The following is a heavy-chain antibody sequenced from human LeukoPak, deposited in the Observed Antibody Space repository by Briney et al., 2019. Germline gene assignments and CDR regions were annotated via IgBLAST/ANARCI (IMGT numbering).Heavy chain of an antibody. CDR3: ARERQNKDFWSGGDY. J-gene: IGHJ4*02. Sequence: GGSLRLSCAASGFTFSTYWMSWVRQAPGKGLEWVANIKQDGSEKYYVDSVKGRFTISRDNTKNSLYLQMNSLRAEDTAVYYCARERQNKDFWSGGDYWGQGTLVTVSS. V-gene: IGHV3-7*01. CDR1: GFTFSTYW. CDR2: IKQDGSEK. D-gene: IGHD3-3*01.